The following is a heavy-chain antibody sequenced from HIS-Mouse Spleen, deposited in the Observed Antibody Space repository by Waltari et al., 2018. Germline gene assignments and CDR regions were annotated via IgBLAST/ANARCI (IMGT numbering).Heavy chain of an antibody. CDR1: GFTFSSYA. CDR2: IYYSGST. V-gene: IGHV4-39*07. CDR3: AREIPYSSSWYDWYFDL. D-gene: IGHD6-13*01. Sequence: QVQLVESGGGVVQPGRSLRLSCAASGFTFSSYAMHWVRQAPGKGLEWIGIIYYSGSTYYNPSLKSRVTISVDTSKNQFSLKLSSVTAADTAVYYCAREIPYSSSWYDWYFDLCGRGTLVTVSS. J-gene: IGHJ2*01.